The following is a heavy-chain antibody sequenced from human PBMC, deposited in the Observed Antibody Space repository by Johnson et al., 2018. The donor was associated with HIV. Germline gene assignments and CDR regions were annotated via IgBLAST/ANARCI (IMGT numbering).Heavy chain of an antibody. CDR2: IKQDGSEK. J-gene: IGHJ3*02. V-gene: IGHV3-7*05. D-gene: IGHD1-7*01. Sequence: VQLVESGGGLVQPGGSLRLSCAASGFTFSSYWMSWVRQAPGKGLELVANIKQDGSEKYYVDSVKGRFTISRDNAKNSLYLQMNRLRAEDTAVYYCARDSPTGTTKGYAFDIWGQGTMVTVSS. CDR1: GFTFSSYW. CDR3: ARDSPTGTTKGYAFDI.